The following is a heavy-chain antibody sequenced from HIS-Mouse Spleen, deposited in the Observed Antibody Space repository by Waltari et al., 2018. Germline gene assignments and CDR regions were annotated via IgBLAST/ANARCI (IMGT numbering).Heavy chain of an antibody. CDR3: ARVPGDYSGAFDI. V-gene: IGHV4-39*07. CDR2: IYYSGST. D-gene: IGHD4-17*01. J-gene: IGHJ3*02. Sequence: QLQLQESGPGLVKPSETLSLTCTVSGGSISSSSYYWGWIRQPPGEGLGWIGSIYYSGSTYYNPYLKSRVTISVDTSKNQFSLKLSSVTAADTAVYYCARVPGDYSGAFDIWGQGTMVTVSS. CDR1: GGSISSSSYY.